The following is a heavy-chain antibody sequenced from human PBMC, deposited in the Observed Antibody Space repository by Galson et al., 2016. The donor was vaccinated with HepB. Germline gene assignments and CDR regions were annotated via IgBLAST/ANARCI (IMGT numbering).Heavy chain of an antibody. CDR3: ARDRYDSWSGYPIRYGLDV. CDR1: GFTFSSYA. J-gene: IGHJ6*04. Sequence: SLRLSCAASGFTFSSYAIHWVRQTPGKGLEWVAVISYAGGNKYAEDSVKGRFTVSRDNSKNTLYLQMNSVRAEDTAVYYCARDRYDSWSGYPIRYGLDVWGKGTTVTVSS. D-gene: IGHD3-3*01. V-gene: IGHV3-30-3*01. CDR2: ISYAGGNK.